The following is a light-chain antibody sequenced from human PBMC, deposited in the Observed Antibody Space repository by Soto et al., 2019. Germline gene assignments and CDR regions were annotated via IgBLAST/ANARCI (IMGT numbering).Light chain of an antibody. CDR1: QSIDDW. V-gene: IGKV1-5*03. Sequence: DIQVTQSPSTLSASVGDRVTITCRTSQSIDDWLAWYQQKPGKAPKLLIYKASNLETGVPSRFSGSGSGTEFTLPINSLQPDDFGDYYCQQHNTYSGTFGQGTKVQIK. CDR2: KAS. J-gene: IGKJ1*01. CDR3: QQHNTYSGT.